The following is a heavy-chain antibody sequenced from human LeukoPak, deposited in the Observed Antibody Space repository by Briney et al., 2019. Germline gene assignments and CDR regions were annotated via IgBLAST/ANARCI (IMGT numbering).Heavy chain of an antibody. Sequence: GGSLRLSCAASGFTLSSNYMSWVRQAPGKGLEWVSVIYSGGSTYYADSVKGRFTISRDNSKNTLYLQMNSRRDEDTAVYYCARAVGWLQSLDYWGQGTLVTVSS. V-gene: IGHV3-66*01. J-gene: IGHJ4*02. CDR2: IYSGGST. D-gene: IGHD5-24*01. CDR3: ARAVGWLQSLDY. CDR1: GFTLSSNY.